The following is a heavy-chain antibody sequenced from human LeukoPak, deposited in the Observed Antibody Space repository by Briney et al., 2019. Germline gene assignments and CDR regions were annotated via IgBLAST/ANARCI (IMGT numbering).Heavy chain of an antibody. Sequence: PGGSLRLSCAASGFTFSNAWMSWVRQAPGKGLEWVGRIKSKTDGGTTDYAAPVKGRFTISRDDSKNTLYLQMSSLKTEDTAVYYCTTLLGIVPAARGRYYYGMDVWGQGTTVTVSS. CDR3: TTLLGIVPAARGRYYYGMDV. D-gene: IGHD2-2*01. J-gene: IGHJ6*02. V-gene: IGHV3-15*01. CDR1: GFTFSNAW. CDR2: IKSKTDGGTT.